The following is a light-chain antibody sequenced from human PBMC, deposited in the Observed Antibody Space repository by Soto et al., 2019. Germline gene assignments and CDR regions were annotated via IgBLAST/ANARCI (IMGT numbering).Light chain of an antibody. CDR1: QNLLHSNGYNY. Sequence: EIVLTHSPLSLPVTPSYPASIFCRAGQNLLHSNGYNYWNWYLQKPGQSPQLLIYLGSNRASGVPDRFSGSGSGTDFTLTINRVEAEDVGLYFCAQGLATPFTFGGGTKVDI. CDR3: AQGLATPFT. V-gene: IGKV2-28*01. J-gene: IGKJ4*01. CDR2: LGS.